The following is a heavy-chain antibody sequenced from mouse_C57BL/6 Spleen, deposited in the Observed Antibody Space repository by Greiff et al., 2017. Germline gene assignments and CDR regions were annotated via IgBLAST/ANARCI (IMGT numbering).Heavy chain of an antibody. D-gene: IGHD1-1*01. CDR1: GFTFSDYG. J-gene: IGHJ4*01. CDR3: ARHYYYGSSYDAMDY. V-gene: IGHV5-17*01. Sequence: EVQLQESGGGLVKPGGSLKLSCAASGFTFSDYGMHWVRQAPEKGLEWVAYISSGSSTIYYADTVKGRFTISRDTAKNTLFLQMTSLRSEDTAMYYCARHYYYGSSYDAMDYWGQGTSVTVSS. CDR2: ISSGSSTI.